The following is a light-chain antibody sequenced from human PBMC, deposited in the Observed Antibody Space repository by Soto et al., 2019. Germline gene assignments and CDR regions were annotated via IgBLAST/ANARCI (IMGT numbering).Light chain of an antibody. Sequence: DIQMTQSPATLSASLGDRVTITCRASQSISKWLAWYQQKPGKPPKFLMNEASILRSGVPSRFRGSSSATEFTLTISGLQPDDFEPYYCQQYDSYPYTFGQGTKVDIK. CDR2: EAS. V-gene: IGKV1-5*03. J-gene: IGKJ2*01. CDR3: QQYDSYPYT. CDR1: QSISKW.